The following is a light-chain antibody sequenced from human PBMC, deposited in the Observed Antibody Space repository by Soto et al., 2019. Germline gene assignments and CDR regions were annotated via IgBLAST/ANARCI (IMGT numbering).Light chain of an antibody. CDR2: AAS. V-gene: IGKV3-15*01. J-gene: IGKJ5*01. CDR1: QSVSSN. CDR3: QHYNGWPPLIT. Sequence: EIMLTQSPATLSLSLGERATLSCRSSQSVSSNLAWYQQKPGQAPRLLIYAASTRATGIPARFSGSGSGTEFTLTISSLQSEDFAVYYCQHYNGWPPLITFGQGTRLEIK.